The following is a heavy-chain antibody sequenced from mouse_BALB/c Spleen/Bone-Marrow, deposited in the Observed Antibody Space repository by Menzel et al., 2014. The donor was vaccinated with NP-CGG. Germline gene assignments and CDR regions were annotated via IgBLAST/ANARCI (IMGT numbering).Heavy chain of an antibody. J-gene: IGHJ4*01. CDR2: INLSNGGT. CDR1: GYTFTSYY. V-gene: IGHV1S81*02. Sequence: VQLVESGAELVKPGASVKLSCKASGYTFTSYYMYWVKQRPGQGLEWIGEINLSNGGTNFNEKFKSKATLTVDKSSSTAYMQLSSLTSEDSAVYYCTRGRRDAMDYWGQGTSVTVSS. CDR3: TRGRRDAMDY.